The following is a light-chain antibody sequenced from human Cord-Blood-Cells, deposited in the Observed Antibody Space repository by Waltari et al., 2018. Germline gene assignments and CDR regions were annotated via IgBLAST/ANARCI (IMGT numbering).Light chain of an antibody. Sequence: QSALTQPRSVSGSPAQSVTISCTGTSSAVGGYNHVSWYQQHPGKAPKPMIYDVSKRPSGVPYRFSGSKSGNTASLTISGLQAEDEADYYCCSYAGSYTLVFGGGTKLTVL. V-gene: IGLV2-11*01. CDR3: CSYAGSYTLV. CDR2: DVS. J-gene: IGLJ2*01. CDR1: SSAVGGYNH.